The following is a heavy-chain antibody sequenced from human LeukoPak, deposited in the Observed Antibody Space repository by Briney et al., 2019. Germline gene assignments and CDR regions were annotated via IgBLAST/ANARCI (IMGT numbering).Heavy chain of an antibody. Sequence: TLSLTCTVSGDSISSSSYYWGWIRQPPGKALEWLTLIDWDDDKYYSTSLKTRLTISKDTSKNQVVLTMTNMDPVDTATYYCARTTVGGARVFDYWGQGTLVTVSS. CDR1: GDSISSSSYY. V-gene: IGHV2-70*01. CDR3: ARTTVGGARVFDY. J-gene: IGHJ4*02. CDR2: IDWDDDK. D-gene: IGHD1-26*01.